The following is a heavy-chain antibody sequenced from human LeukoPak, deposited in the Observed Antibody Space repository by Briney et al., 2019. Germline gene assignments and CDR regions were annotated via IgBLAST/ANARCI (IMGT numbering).Heavy chain of an antibody. CDR1: GGSISSNSYY. V-gene: IGHV4-39*01. D-gene: IGHD3-10*01. Sequence: PSETLSLTCTVSGGSISSNSYYWGWIRQPPGKGLKWIGSIYYSGSTYYNPSLKSRVTISVDTSKNQFSLKLNSGTAADTAVYYCARNRYYYGSGNYGVPNWFDPWGQGTLVTVSS. J-gene: IGHJ5*02. CDR3: ARNRYYYGSGNYGVPNWFDP. CDR2: IYYSGST.